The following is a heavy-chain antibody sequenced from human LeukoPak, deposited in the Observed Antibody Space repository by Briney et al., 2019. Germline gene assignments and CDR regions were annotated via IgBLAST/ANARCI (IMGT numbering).Heavy chain of an antibody. D-gene: IGHD3-9*01. CDR2: IYPGDSDT. CDR3: ARHGGLRYFFVSPDVLDYGMDV. CDR1: GYSFTSYW. Sequence: GESPKISCKGSGYSFTSYWIGWVRQMPGKGLEWMGIIYPGDSDTRYSPSFQGQVTISADKSISTAYLQWSSLKASDTAMYYCARHGGLRYFFVSPDVLDYGMDVWGQGTTVTVSS. V-gene: IGHV5-51*01. J-gene: IGHJ6*02.